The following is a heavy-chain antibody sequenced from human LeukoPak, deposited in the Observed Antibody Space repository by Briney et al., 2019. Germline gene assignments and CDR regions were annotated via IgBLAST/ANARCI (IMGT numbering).Heavy chain of an antibody. V-gene: IGHV1-18*01. CDR1: GYTFTSYG. Sequence: ASVNVSCKASGYTFTSYGISWVRQAPGQGLEWMGWISAYNGNTNYAQKLQGRVTMTTDTSTSTAYMELRSLRSDDTAVYYCARDPPKTTVVTGYDYWGQGTLVTVSS. D-gene: IGHD4-23*01. CDR2: ISAYNGNT. J-gene: IGHJ4*02. CDR3: ARDPPKTTVVTGYDY.